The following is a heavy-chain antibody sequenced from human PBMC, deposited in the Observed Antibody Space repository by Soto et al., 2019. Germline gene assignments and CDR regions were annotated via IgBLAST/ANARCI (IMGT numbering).Heavy chain of an antibody. Sequence: PGGSLRLSCAASGFTFSSYAMSWVRQAPGKGLEWVSAISGSGGSTYYADSVKGRFTISRDNSKNTLYLQMNGLRAEDTAVYYCARAVVPAATYYFDYWGQGTLVTVSS. J-gene: IGHJ4*02. V-gene: IGHV3-23*01. CDR1: GFTFSSYA. CDR2: ISGSGGST. D-gene: IGHD2-2*01. CDR3: ARAVVPAATYYFDY.